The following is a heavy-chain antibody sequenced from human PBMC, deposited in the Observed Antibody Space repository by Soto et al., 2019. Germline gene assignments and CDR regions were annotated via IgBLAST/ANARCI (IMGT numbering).Heavy chain of an antibody. D-gene: IGHD7-27*01. CDR2: INAGYGNT. CDR1: GYTFSSYA. J-gene: IGHJ4*02. V-gene: IGHV1-3*01. CDR3: ARDTGDGTFDF. Sequence: GASVKVSCKASGYTFSSYAMHWVRQAPGQRLEWMGWINAGYGNTKSSQKFQDRVTISRDTSASTAYMELTSLRSEDTAVYYCARDTGDGTFDFWGQGTLATVYS.